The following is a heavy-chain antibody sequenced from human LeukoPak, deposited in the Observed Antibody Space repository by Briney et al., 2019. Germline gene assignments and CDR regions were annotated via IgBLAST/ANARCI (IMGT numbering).Heavy chain of an antibody. J-gene: IGHJ4*02. Sequence: TGGSLRLSCAASGFTFEDYDMNWVRQAPGKGLEWVSAISGSGTSTYYADSVKGRFTISRDNSKNTLYLQMNSLRAEDTAVYYCAKGNYDILTGYLYYFDYWGQGTLVTVSS. CDR1: GFTFEDYD. CDR3: AKGNYDILTGYLYYFDY. V-gene: IGHV3-23*01. CDR2: ISGSGTST. D-gene: IGHD3-9*01.